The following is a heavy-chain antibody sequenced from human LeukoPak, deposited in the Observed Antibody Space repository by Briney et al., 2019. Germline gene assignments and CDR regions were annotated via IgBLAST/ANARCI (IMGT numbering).Heavy chain of an antibody. V-gene: IGHV3-23*01. CDR1: GFTFSSYA. D-gene: IGHD3-10*01. Sequence: GGSLRLSCAASGFTFSSYAMNWVRQAPGKGLEWISSISGSGDNTYYADSVKGRFTISRDNSKNTLYLQMNSLRAEDTAIYYCAKNIGGLDYWGQGTLVTVSS. J-gene: IGHJ4*02. CDR3: AKNIGGLDY. CDR2: ISGSGDNT.